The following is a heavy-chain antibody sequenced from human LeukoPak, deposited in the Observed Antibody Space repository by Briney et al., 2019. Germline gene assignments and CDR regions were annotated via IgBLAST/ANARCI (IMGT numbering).Heavy chain of an antibody. CDR3: ARDYDTILDY. CDR1: GYTFTGYY. J-gene: IGHJ4*02. V-gene: IGHV1-2*02. D-gene: IGHD3-16*01. CDR2: INPNSGGT. Sequence: GASVKVSCKASGYTFTGYYMHWVRQAPGQGLEWMGWINPNSGGTNYAQKFQGRVAMTRDTSIRTVYLDLSRLRSDDTAVYYCARDYDTILDYWGQGTLVTVSS.